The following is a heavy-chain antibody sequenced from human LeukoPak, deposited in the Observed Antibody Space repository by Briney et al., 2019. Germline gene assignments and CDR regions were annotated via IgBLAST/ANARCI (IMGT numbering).Heavy chain of an antibody. CDR3: ARDRPGGSSLDY. CDR1: GDSITSNSFY. D-gene: IGHD6-13*01. V-gene: IGHV4-61*01. J-gene: IGHJ4*02. CDR2: VYYSGST. Sequence: PSETLSLTCTVSGDSITSNSFYWGWIRQPPGKGLEWIAYVYYSGSTNYNPSLKSRVTISVDTSKNQFSLKLTSVTAADTAVYYCARDRPGGSSLDYWGQGTLVTVSS.